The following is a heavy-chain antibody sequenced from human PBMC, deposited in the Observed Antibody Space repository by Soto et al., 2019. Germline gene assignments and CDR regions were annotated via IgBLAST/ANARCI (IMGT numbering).Heavy chain of an antibody. CDR2: CDGEDGET. Sequence: GASVKVSCKVSGYTLTELSMQWGRQAAGKGREGMGGCDGEDGETSYVQKFQGRVTMTEDPSTATAYMELSSMRSEAKDVYYYSTETNTHYYDSSPFDFWGQGTLVTVSS. D-gene: IGHD3-22*01. J-gene: IGHJ4*01. CDR3: STETNTHYYDSSPFDF. V-gene: IGHV1-24*01. CDR1: GYTLTELS.